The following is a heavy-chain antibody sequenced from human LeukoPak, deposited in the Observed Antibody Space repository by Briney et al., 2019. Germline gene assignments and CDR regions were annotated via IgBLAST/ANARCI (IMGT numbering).Heavy chain of an antibody. CDR3: ARELRYVSRVNTFDI. CDR1: GGSISGRSYY. CDR2: IYYSGST. D-gene: IGHD3-9*01. V-gene: IGHV4-39*02. Sequence: SETLSLTCTVSGGSISGRSYYWGWIRQPPGKGLEWIGSIYYSGSTYYNPSLQSRVTISVDTSKNQFSLKLSSVTAADTAVYYCARELRYVSRVNTFDIWGQGTMVTVSS. J-gene: IGHJ3*02.